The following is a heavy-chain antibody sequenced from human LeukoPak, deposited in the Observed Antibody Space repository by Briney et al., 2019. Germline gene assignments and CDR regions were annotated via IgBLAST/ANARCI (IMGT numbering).Heavy chain of an antibody. CDR1: GYIFTTYF. CDR3: ARDGGLDYYGSGSSQNWFDP. D-gene: IGHD3-10*01. Sequence: ASVKVSCKASGYIFTTYFIHWVRQAPGQGLEWMGWINPNNGDTNYVQKFQGRVTMIRDTSISTAYIELSRLRSDDTAVYYCARDGGLDYYGSGSSQNWFDPWGQGTLVTVSS. V-gene: IGHV1-2*02. CDR2: INPNNGDT. J-gene: IGHJ5*02.